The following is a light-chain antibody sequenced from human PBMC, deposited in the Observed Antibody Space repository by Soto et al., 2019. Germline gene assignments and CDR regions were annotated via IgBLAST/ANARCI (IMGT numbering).Light chain of an antibody. CDR2: KAS. CDR1: QSDSGW. J-gene: IGKJ1*01. Sequence: DIQMTQSPSSLAASVGDRVTITCRASQSDSGWVAWYQQKPGKAPKLLIYKASSLESGIPSRFIGSGSGTEFTLTISGLQPDDFATYSCQHYNSYSRTFGQGTKVEIK. V-gene: IGKV1-5*03. CDR3: QHYNSYSRT.